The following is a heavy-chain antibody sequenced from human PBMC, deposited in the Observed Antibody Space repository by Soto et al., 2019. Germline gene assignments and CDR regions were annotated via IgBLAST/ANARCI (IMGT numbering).Heavy chain of an antibody. D-gene: IGHD6-13*01. Sequence: PGGSLRLSCAASGFPLSNYWMIWIRQAPGKGLEWVATINLDGSEKYYVDSVKGRFTISRDNAKNSLYLQMTNMDPVDTATYYCAHRGIAAAGIFLRSLWFDPWGQGTLVTVSS. J-gene: IGHJ5*02. CDR1: GFPLSNYW. V-gene: IGHV3-7*03. CDR2: INLDGSEK. CDR3: AHRGIAAAGIFLRSLWFDP.